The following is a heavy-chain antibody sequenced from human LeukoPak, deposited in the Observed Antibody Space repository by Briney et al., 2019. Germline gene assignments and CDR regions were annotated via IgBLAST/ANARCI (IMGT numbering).Heavy chain of an antibody. CDR3: ARGQEAYCSGGSCYPYYYYGMDV. V-gene: IGHV4-34*01. D-gene: IGHD2-15*01. CDR2: INHSGST. Sequence: PETLSLTCAVYGGSFSGYYWSWIRQPPGKGLEWIGEINHSGSTNYNPSLKSRVTISVDTSKNQFSLKLSSVTAADTAVYYCARGQEAYCSGGSCYPYYYYGMDVWGQGTTVTVSS. J-gene: IGHJ6*02. CDR1: GGSFSGYY.